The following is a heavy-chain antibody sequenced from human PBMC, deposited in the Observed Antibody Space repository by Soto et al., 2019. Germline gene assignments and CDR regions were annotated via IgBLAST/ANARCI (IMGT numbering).Heavy chain of an antibody. J-gene: IGHJ6*02. Sequence: GGSLRLSCAASGFTFSNAWMSWVRQAPGKGLEWVGRIKSKTDGGTTDYAAPVKGRFTISRDDSKNTLYLQMNSLRAEDTALYYCAKGRSYYYYYGVDVWGQGTTVTVSS. CDR2: IKSKTDGGTT. V-gene: IGHV3-15*01. CDR1: GFTFSNAW. CDR3: AKGRSYYYYYGVDV.